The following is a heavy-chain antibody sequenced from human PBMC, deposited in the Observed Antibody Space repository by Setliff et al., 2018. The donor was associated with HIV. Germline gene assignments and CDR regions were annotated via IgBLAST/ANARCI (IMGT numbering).Heavy chain of an antibody. CDR3: ATVNTVGYNYYGMDV. Sequence: GASVKVSCKASGGTFSTYAISWVRQAPGQGLEWMGGIIPIFGTANYDQRFQGRVTMTTDTSTSTAYMELRSLRSDDTAVYFCATVNTVGYNYYGMDVWGQGTTVTVSS. CDR1: GGTFSTYA. D-gene: IGHD5-18*01. V-gene: IGHV1-69*05. CDR2: IIPIFGTA. J-gene: IGHJ6*02.